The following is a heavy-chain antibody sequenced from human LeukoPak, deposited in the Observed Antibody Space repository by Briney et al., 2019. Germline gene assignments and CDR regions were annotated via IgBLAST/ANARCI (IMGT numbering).Heavy chain of an antibody. CDR1: GFTFSSYG. J-gene: IGHJ4*02. Sequence: GGSLRLSCAASGFTFSSYGMHWLRQAPGKGLEWVAFIRYDGSNKYYADSVKGRFTISRDNSKNTLYLQMNSLRAEDTAVYYCAKDRKIFGVVRNYFDYWGQGTLVTVSS. CDR2: IRYDGSNK. V-gene: IGHV3-30*02. D-gene: IGHD3-3*01. CDR3: AKDRKIFGVVRNYFDY.